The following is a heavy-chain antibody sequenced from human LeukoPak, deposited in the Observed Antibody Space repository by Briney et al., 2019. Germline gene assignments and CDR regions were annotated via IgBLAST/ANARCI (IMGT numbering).Heavy chain of an antibody. D-gene: IGHD7-27*01. CDR2: RFYRGGT. V-gene: IGHV4-39*07. Sequence: SETLSLTCTVSGASISRSTYYWGWFRQPPGQGLEWIGTRFYRGGTYYNPSLKSRVTISIDMSENQVSLKLSFVTAADTALYYCAKEPTGDKSFDSWGQGTLVTVSS. CDR3: AKEPTGDKSFDS. CDR1: GASISRSTYY. J-gene: IGHJ4*02.